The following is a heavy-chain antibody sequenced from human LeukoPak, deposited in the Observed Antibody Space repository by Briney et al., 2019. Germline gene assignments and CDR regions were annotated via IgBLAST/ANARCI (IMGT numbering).Heavy chain of an antibody. Sequence: SGTLSLTCTISGGSISSYYWSWIRQPPGKGLEWIGYIYTSGSTNYNPSLKSRVTISVDTSKNQFSLKLSSVTAADTGVVYCARQCSSSWYAYYYYYMDVWGKGTTVTVSS. D-gene: IGHD6-13*01. J-gene: IGHJ6*03. V-gene: IGHV4-4*09. CDR1: GGSISSYY. CDR2: IYTSGST. CDR3: ARQCSSSWYAYYYYYMDV.